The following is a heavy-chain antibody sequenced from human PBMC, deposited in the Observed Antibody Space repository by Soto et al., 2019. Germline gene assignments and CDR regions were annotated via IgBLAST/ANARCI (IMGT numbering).Heavy chain of an antibody. Sequence: VGSLRLSCVASGFTLTTYTMNWVRQAPGMGLEWVASINGRGNYKYYTDSVEGRFTISRDNAENSLYLHMNSLGAEDTAVYYCAREDGVMGATSAFDYWGQGTLVTVSS. V-gene: IGHV3-21*01. J-gene: IGHJ4*02. CDR1: GFTLTTYT. CDR2: INGRGNYK. CDR3: AREDGVMGATSAFDY. D-gene: IGHD1-26*01.